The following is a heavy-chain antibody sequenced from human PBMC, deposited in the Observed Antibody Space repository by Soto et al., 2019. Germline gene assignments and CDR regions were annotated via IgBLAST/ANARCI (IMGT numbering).Heavy chain of an antibody. V-gene: IGHV3-7*05. J-gene: IGHJ4*02. CDR1: GFSFSGFW. CDR3: ARSFGY. CDR2: IKGDGSDK. Sequence: GGSLRLSCTASGFSFSGFWMSWVRQAPGKGPEWVATIKGDGSDKYYVDFVKGRFTISRDDAKNSLFLQMNSLRAEDTAVYYCARSFGYWGQGTLVTVSS.